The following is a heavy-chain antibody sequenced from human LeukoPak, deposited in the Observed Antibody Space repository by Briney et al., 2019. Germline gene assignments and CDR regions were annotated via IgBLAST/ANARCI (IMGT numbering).Heavy chain of an antibody. D-gene: IGHD3-3*01. Sequence: GASVKVFCKASGYTFTSYDINWVRQATGQGLEWMGWMNPNSGNTGYAQKFQGRVTITRNTSISTAYMELSSLRSEDTAVYYCARGIYDFWSGYQNWFDPWGQGTLVTVSS. V-gene: IGHV1-8*03. CDR1: GYTFTSYD. CDR2: MNPNSGNT. J-gene: IGHJ5*02. CDR3: ARGIYDFWSGYQNWFDP.